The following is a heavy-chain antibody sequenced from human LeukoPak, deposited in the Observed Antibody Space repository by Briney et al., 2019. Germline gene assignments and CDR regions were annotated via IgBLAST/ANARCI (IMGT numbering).Heavy chain of an antibody. CDR1: GFTFSSYW. CDR2: IKEDGSEK. D-gene: IGHD6-6*01. V-gene: IGHV3-7*01. J-gene: IGHJ4*02. Sequence: GGSLRLSCAASGFTFSSYWMTWVRQAPGKGLEWVANIKEDGSEKYYVDSVKGRFTISRDNANNLLYLQMNSLRAEDTAVYYCARESFAARWDWGQGTLVTVSS. CDR3: ARESFAARWD.